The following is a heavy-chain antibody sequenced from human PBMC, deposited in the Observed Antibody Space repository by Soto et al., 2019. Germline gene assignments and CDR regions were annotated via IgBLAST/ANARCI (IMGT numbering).Heavy chain of an antibody. CDR1: GFTFDDYA. V-gene: IGHV3-9*01. Sequence: GGSLRLSCAASGFTFDDYAMHWVRQAPGKGLEWASGISWNSGNIGYADSVKGRFTISRDNAKNSLYLQMNSLRAEDTALYYCAKDTQSSSWRHQDYWGQGTLVTVSS. D-gene: IGHD6-13*01. CDR3: AKDTQSSSWRHQDY. CDR2: ISWNSGNI. J-gene: IGHJ4*02.